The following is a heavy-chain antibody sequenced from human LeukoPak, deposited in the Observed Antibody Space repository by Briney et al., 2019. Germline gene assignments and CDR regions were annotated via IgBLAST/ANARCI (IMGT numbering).Heavy chain of an antibody. D-gene: IGHD4-17*01. CDR2: ISYDGSNK. Sequence: PGGSLRLSCAASGFTLSSYDMHWVRQAPGKGLEWVAVISYDGSNKYYADSVKGRFTISRDNSKNTLYLQMNSLRAEDTAVYYCARGRDYGAFDIWGQGTMVTVSS. J-gene: IGHJ3*02. CDR3: ARGRDYGAFDI. V-gene: IGHV3-30*03. CDR1: GFTLSSYD.